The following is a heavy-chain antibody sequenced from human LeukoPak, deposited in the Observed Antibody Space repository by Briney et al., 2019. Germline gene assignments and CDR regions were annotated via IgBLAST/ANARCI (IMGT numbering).Heavy chain of an antibody. CDR3: AREDCSSTSCYPNWFDP. J-gene: IGHJ5*02. CDR2: IIPIFGTA. CDR1: GGTFSSYA. D-gene: IGHD2-2*01. Sequence: SVKVSCKASGGTFSSYAISWVRQAPGQGLEWMGGIIPIFGTANYAQKFQGRVTITTDESTSTAYMELSSLRSEDTAVYYCAREDCSSTSCYPNWFDPWGQGTLVTVSS. V-gene: IGHV1-69*05.